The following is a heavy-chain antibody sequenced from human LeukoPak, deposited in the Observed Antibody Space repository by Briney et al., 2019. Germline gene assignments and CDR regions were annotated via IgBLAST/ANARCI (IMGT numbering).Heavy chain of an antibody. CDR1: GGSISSSNL. D-gene: IGHD3-10*01. CDR2: VSHRGDT. J-gene: IGHJ4*02. V-gene: IGHV4/OR15-8*02. Sequence: SETLSLTCVVFGGSISSSNLWSWVRQPPGKGLEWIGEVSHRGDTNYNPSLKSRVTISIDKSKNQFSPRLTSVTAADTAVYYCTRGGLTFGGNWGQGILVTVSS. CDR3: TRGGLTFGGN.